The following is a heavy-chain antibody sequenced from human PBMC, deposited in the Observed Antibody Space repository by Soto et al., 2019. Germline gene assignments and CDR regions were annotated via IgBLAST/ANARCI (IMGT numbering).Heavy chain of an antibody. CDR1: GGTFSTYA. CDR3: ARGVHYDSSGYYYFY. Sequence: ASVKVSCKASGGTFSTYAIDWVRQAPGQGLEWMGGIIPLFGTAKYAQNLQGRITITADESTNTAYMELRSLRSQDTAVYYCARGVHYDSSGYYYFYWGQGTLVTVSS. D-gene: IGHD3-22*01. V-gene: IGHV1-69*13. J-gene: IGHJ4*02. CDR2: IIPLFGTA.